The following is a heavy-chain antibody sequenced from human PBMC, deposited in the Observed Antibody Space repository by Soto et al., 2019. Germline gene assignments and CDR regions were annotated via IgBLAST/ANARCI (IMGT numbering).Heavy chain of an antibody. Sequence: GESLKISCKGSGYSFTSYWIGWVRQMPGKGPEWMGIIYPGDSDTRYSPSFQGQVTISADKSISTAYLQWSSLKASDTAMYYCARKWLQTRDAFDIWGKGTMVTV. D-gene: IGHD5-12*01. CDR3: ARKWLQTRDAFDI. CDR1: GYSFTSYW. J-gene: IGHJ3*02. V-gene: IGHV5-51*01. CDR2: IYPGDSDT.